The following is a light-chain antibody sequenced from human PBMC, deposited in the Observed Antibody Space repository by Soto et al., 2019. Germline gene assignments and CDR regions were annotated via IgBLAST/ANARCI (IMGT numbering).Light chain of an antibody. Sequence: EIVVTQSPGTLSLSPCERATLSCRASQSVSSTYLIWYQQKPGQAPRLLIYGASSRATGVPPRFSGSGSGTDFTLTISSLQPEDFATYYCQQANSLSLTFGGGTKVDIK. V-gene: IGKV3D-7*01. CDR3: QQANSLSLT. CDR1: QSVSSTY. J-gene: IGKJ4*01. CDR2: GAS.